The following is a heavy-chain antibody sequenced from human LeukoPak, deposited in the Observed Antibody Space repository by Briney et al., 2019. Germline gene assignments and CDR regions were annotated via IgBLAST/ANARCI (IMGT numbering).Heavy chain of an antibody. V-gene: IGHV5-51*01. CDR1: GYSFTSYW. CDR3: ARTTNTSPASWFDP. CDR2: IYPADSDT. J-gene: IGHJ5*02. D-gene: IGHD2-2*01. Sequence: GESLKISCKGSGYSFTSYWIAWVRQMPGKGLEWMGIIYPADSDTRYSPSFQGRVTISADKSISAAYLQWSDLKASDTAIYYCARTTNTSPASWFDPWGQGTLVTVS.